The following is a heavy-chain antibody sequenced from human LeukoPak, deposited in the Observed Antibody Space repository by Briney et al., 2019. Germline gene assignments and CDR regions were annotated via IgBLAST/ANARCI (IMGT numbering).Heavy chain of an antibody. V-gene: IGHV1-2*07. CDR1: GYIFTGYY. CDR3: ARDRPPQLVRPFDY. D-gene: IGHD6-13*01. Sequence: ASVKVSCKASGYIFTGYYMHWVRQAHGQGLEWMGWINPNSGGTNYAHKFQGRVTMTRDTSISTAYMELSRLRSDDTAVYYCARDRPPQLVRPFDYWGQGTLVTVSS. J-gene: IGHJ4*02. CDR2: INPNSGGT.